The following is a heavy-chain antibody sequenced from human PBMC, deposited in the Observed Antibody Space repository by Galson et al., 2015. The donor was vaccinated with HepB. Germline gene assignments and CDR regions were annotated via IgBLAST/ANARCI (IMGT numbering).Heavy chain of an antibody. J-gene: IGHJ5*02. CDR3: ARVSEQQLVLEGWFDP. Sequence: SVKVSCKASGYTFTSYGISWVRQAPGQGLEWMGWISAYNGNTNYAQKLQGRVTMTTDTSTSTAYMELRSLRSDDTAVYYCARVSEQQLVLEGWFDPWGQGTLVTVSS. CDR2: ISAYNGNT. CDR1: GYTFTSYG. D-gene: IGHD6-13*01. V-gene: IGHV1-18*04.